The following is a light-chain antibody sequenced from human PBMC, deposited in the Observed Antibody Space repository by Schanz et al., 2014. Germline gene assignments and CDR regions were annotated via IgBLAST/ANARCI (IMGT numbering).Light chain of an antibody. CDR1: QSVSSN. CDR2: GAS. CDR3: QHYHSWPYT. V-gene: IGKV3-15*01. Sequence: IVMTQSPATLSVSPGERATLSCRASQSVSSNLAWYQEIPGQAPRLLIYGASTRATGIPARFSGSGSATDFTLTISSLQSEDFAVYYCQHYHSWPYTFGQGSKLDIK. J-gene: IGKJ2*01.